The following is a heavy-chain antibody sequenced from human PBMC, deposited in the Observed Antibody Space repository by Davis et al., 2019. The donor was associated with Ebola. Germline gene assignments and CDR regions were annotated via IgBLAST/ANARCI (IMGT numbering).Heavy chain of an antibody. CDR2: LGTRATTT. J-gene: IGHJ4*02. Sequence: GESLKISCAASGFTFSSYAMSWVRQAPGKGLEWVSTLGTRATTTYYADSVKGRFTVSRDNAKNSLSLQMNNLRAEDTAVYYCARGVNRACLDDWGQGTLVTVSS. CDR1: GFTFSSYA. D-gene: IGHD3-10*01. CDR3: ARGVNRACLDD. V-gene: IGHV3-21*01.